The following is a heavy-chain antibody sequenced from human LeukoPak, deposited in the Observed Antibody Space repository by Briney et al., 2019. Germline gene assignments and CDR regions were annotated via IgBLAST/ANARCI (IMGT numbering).Heavy chain of an antibody. V-gene: IGHV4-59*01. Sequence: SETLSLTCTVSGGSISSYYWSWIRQPPGKGLEWIGYIYYSGSTNYNPSLKSRVTISVDTSKNQFSLKLSSVTAADTAVYYCASNLWFGELAPGYWGQGTLVTVSS. CDR1: GGSISSYY. J-gene: IGHJ4*02. CDR3: ASNLWFGELAPGY. CDR2: IYYSGST. D-gene: IGHD3-10*01.